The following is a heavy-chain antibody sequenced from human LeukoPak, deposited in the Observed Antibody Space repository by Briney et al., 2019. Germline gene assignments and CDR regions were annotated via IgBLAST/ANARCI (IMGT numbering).Heavy chain of an antibody. Sequence: GGSLRLSRAASGFTFSSYSMNWVRQAPGKGLEWVSSISSSSSYIYYADSVKGRFTISRDNAKNSLYLQMNSLRAEDTAVYYCARDRKEWNYDGAPYYFDYWGQGTLVTVSS. D-gene: IGHD1-7*01. J-gene: IGHJ4*02. CDR3: ARDRKEWNYDGAPYYFDY. V-gene: IGHV3-21*01. CDR1: GFTFSSYS. CDR2: ISSSSSYI.